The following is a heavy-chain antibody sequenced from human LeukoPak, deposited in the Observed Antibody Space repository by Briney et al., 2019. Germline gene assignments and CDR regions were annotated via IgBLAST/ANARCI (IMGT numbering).Heavy chain of an antibody. J-gene: IGHJ4*02. D-gene: IGHD3-22*01. CDR3: ARLQYYYDSSGYYLYYFDY. Sequence: GESLKISCPGSGSSFTSYWIGGVRPVPGKGLEWMGSIYPGDSDTRYSPSFQGQVTISADKSISTAYLQWSSLKASDTAMYYCARLQYYYDSSGYYLYYFDYWGQGTLVTVSS. V-gene: IGHV5-51*01. CDR2: IYPGDSDT. CDR1: GSSFTSYW.